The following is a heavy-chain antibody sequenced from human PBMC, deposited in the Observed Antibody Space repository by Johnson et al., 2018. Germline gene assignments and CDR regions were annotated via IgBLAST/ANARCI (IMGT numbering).Heavy chain of an antibody. CDR2: IHYSGST. J-gene: IGHJ3*02. Sequence: QVQLQESGPGLVKPSETLSLTCTVSGGSISSNYCSWIRQSPGMGLQWIGYIHYSGSTSYNPSLKSRVTMSVDASKNEFYLEVTSVTAADTAVYYCAKIKEGGASLEIWGQGTVVTVSS. CDR3: AKIKEGGASLEI. D-gene: IGHD4/OR15-4a*01. V-gene: IGHV4-59*01. CDR1: GGSISSNY.